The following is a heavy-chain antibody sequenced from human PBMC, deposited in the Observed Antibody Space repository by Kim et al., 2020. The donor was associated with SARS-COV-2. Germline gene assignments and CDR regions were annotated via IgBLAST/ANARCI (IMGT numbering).Heavy chain of an antibody. J-gene: IGHJ6*02. CDR1: GGSISSSNW. V-gene: IGHV4-4*02. CDR2: IYHSGST. D-gene: IGHD3-3*01. Sequence: SETLSLTCAVSGGSISSSNWWSWVRQPPGKGLEWIGEIYHSGSTNYNPSLKSRVTISVDKSKNQFSLKLSSVTAADTAVYYCARAQYANSYYDFWSGYYYDYGMDVWGQGTTVTVSS. CDR3: ARAQYANSYYDFWSGYYYDYGMDV.